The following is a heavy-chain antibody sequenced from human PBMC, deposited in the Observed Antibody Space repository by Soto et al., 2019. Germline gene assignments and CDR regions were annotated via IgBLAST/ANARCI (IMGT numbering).Heavy chain of an antibody. CDR3: ARSSYEGSRFDY. J-gene: IGHJ4*02. V-gene: IGHV1-18*01. D-gene: IGHD3-3*01. CDR1: DYTFLSYG. Sequence: QVQLVQSGAEVKETGASVKVSCKAFDYTFLSYGITWVRQAPGQGLEWVGWVSAYNRDTNYAQKFHGRLTMSTDTSTSTAYMELRSLRSDDTAVYYCARSSYEGSRFDYWGQGTLVTVSS. CDR2: VSAYNRDT.